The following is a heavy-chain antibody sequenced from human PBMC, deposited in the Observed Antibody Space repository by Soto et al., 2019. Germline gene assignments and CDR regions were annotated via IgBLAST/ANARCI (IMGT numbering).Heavy chain of an antibody. CDR1: GYTFTSYD. D-gene: IGHD4-17*01. V-gene: IGHV1-8*01. CDR2: MNPNSGNT. J-gene: IGHJ5*02. CDR3: ARGLYGDEIDP. Sequence: ASVKVSCKASGYTFTSYDINWVRQATGQGLEWMGWMNPNSGNTGYAQKFQGRVTMTRDTSMSTAYMELSSLRSEDTAVYFCARGLYGDEIDPWGQGTLVTVSS.